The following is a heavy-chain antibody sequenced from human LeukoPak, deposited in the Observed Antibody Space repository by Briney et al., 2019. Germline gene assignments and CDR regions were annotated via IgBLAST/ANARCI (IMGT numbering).Heavy chain of an antibody. J-gene: IGHJ4*02. CDR1: GFTFSNYA. CDR2: ISGSGGGT. Sequence: GGSLRLSCTASGFTFSNYAMSWVRQAPGKGLEWVSSISGSGGGTYYADSVKGRFTISRDNSKNTLYLQMNSLRAEDTAVYYCARDQWLVATYFDYWGQGTLVTVSS. D-gene: IGHD6-19*01. CDR3: ARDQWLVATYFDY. V-gene: IGHV3-23*01.